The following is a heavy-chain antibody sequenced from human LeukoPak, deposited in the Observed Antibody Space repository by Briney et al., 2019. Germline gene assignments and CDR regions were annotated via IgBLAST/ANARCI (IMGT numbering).Heavy chain of an antibody. V-gene: IGHV4-61*02. J-gene: IGHJ4*02. CDR2: IYTSGST. CDR1: GRSISSGRYY. D-gene: IGHD2-15*01. Sequence: SETLSLTCTVSGRSISSGRYYWSWIRQPAGKGREWIGRIYTSGSTHYNPSLKSRVTISLDTSKNQFSLKLSCVTAADTAVYYWARGYCSGGSCRNSHFDYWGQGTLVTVSS. CDR3: ARGYCSGGSCRNSHFDY.